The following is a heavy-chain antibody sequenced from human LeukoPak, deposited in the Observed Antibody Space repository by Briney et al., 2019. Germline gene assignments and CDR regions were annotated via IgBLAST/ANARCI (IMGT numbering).Heavy chain of an antibody. V-gene: IGHV3-48*04. CDR3: ARVRGRTVYTYYLDV. D-gene: IGHD1-14*01. J-gene: IGHJ6*03. Sequence: GGSLRLSCAASGFTFYSHGMIWVCQAPGKGLEWVSYISPDSATIYYADSVKGRFTISRDHAKNSLYLQMISLRAEDTSLYSCARVRGRTVYTYYLDVWGKGTTVTVSS. CDR2: ISPDSATI. CDR1: GFTFYSHG.